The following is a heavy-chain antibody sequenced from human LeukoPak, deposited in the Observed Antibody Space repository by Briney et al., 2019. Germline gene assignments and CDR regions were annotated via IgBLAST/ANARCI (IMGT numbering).Heavy chain of an antibody. J-gene: IGHJ4*02. CDR3: ARGYNYGSVTFDY. Sequence: GESLKISCRGSGYSFTSYWIGWVRQMPGKGLEWMGIIYPGDSDTTTSPSFQGQVTISADKSISTAYLQWSSLKASGTAMYYCARGYNYGSVTFDYWGQGTLVTVSS. CDR2: IYPGDSDT. V-gene: IGHV5-51*01. CDR1: GYSFTSYW. D-gene: IGHD5-18*01.